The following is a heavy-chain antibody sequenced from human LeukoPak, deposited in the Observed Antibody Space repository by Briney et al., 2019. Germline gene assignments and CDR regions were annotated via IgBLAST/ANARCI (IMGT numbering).Heavy chain of an antibody. D-gene: IGHD5-18*01. V-gene: IGHV4-59*08. J-gene: IGHJ4*02. CDR1: GGSISSYY. CDR3: ASRGYSYGPFDY. CDR2: IYYSGST. Sequence: PSETLSLTCTVSGGSISSYYWSWIRHPPGKGLEWIGYIYYSGSTNYNPSLKSRVTISVDTSKNQFSLKLSSVTAADTAVYYCASRGYSYGPFDYWGQGTLVTVSS.